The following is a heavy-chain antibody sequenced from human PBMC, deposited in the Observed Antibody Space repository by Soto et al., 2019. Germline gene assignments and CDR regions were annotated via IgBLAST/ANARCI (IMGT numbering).Heavy chain of an antibody. D-gene: IGHD3-22*01. CDR2: LSYDGSNK. J-gene: IGHJ4*02. CDR3: AKFFAANYSDSSGYYQGPNDY. CDR1: GFTFSSYG. Sequence: QVQLVESGGGVVQPGRSLRLSCAASGFTFSSYGMHWVRQAPGKGLEWVAVLSYDGSNKYYADSVKGRFTISRDNSKNTLYLQMNSLRAEDTAVYYCAKFFAANYSDSSGYYQGPNDYWGQGTLVTVSS. V-gene: IGHV3-30*18.